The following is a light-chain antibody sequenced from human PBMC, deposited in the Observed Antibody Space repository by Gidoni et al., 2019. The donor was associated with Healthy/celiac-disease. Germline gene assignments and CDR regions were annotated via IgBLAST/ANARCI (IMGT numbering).Light chain of an antibody. Sequence: DIVMTQSPLSLPVTPGEPASISCRSSQSPLHSNGYNYLDWYLQKPGQSPQLLIYLGSNRASGVPDRFSGSGSGTDFTLKISRVEAEDVGVYYCMQALQTPHFGPGTKVDIK. CDR3: MQALQTPH. V-gene: IGKV2-28*01. CDR1: QSPLHSNGYNY. CDR2: LGS. J-gene: IGKJ3*01.